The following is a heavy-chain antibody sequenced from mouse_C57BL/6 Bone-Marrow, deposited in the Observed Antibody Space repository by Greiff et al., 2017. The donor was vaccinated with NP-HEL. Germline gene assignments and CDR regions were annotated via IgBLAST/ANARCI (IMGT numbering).Heavy chain of an antibody. D-gene: IGHD1-1*01. CDR1: GYTFTSYW. CDR2: IDPNSGGT. J-gene: IGHJ4*01. V-gene: IGHV1-72*01. CDR3: ARWAPSLATTVDAMDY. Sequence: QVQLKQPGAELVKPGASVKLSCKASGYTFTSYWMHWVKQRPGRGLEWIGRIDPNSGGTKYNEKFKSKATLTVDKPSSTAYMQLSSLTSEDSAVYYCARWAPSLATTVDAMDYWGQGTSVTVSS.